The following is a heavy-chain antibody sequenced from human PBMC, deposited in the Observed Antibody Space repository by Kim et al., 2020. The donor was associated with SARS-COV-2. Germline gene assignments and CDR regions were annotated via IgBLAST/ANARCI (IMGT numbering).Heavy chain of an antibody. Sequence: GGSLRLSCAASGFTVSSNYMSWVRQAPGKGLEWVSAVYSGGSTFYADSVKGKFTISRDSSKNTLYLQMNSLRVEDTAVYYCARLDINGWYHFDYWGQGTLVTVSS. J-gene: IGHJ4*02. D-gene: IGHD6-19*01. V-gene: IGHV3-66*01. CDR2: VYSGGST. CDR3: ARLDINGWYHFDY. CDR1: GFTVSSNY.